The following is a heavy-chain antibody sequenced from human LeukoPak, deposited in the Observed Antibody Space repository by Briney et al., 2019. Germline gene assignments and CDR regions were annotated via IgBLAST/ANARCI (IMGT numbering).Heavy chain of an antibody. J-gene: IGHJ4*02. CDR2: ISFHGNSK. CDR3: AKDRTPLDDYSWGSSPRFDQ. D-gene: IGHD3-16*01. V-gene: IGHV3-30*18. Sequence: GGSLRLSCEGSGFTFSTYGMNWARQAPGKGLEWVAVISFHGNSKFYEDSVKGRFTISRDNSKNTVYLQMNSLRAEDTAVYYCAKDRTPLDDYSWGSSPRFDQWGQGTLVTVSS. CDR1: GFTFSTYG.